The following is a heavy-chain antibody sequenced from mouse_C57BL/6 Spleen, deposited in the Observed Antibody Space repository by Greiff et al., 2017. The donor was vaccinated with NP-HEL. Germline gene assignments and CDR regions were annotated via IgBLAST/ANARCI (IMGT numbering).Heavy chain of an antibody. CDR2: IYPGDGDT. CDR1: GYAFSSSW. CDR3: AGSSGPPFDY. D-gene: IGHD3-2*02. Sequence: QVQLQQSGPELVKPGASVKISCKASGYAFSSSWMNWVKQRPGKGLEWIGRIYPGDGDTNYNGKFKGKATLTAAKSSSTAYMQLSSLTSEDSAVYFCAGSSGPPFDYWGQGTTLTVSS. V-gene: IGHV1-82*01. J-gene: IGHJ2*01.